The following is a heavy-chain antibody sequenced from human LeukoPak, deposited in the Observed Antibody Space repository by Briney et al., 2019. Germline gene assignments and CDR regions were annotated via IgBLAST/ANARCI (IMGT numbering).Heavy chain of an antibody. Sequence: GGSLRLSCAASGFTFDDYGMSWVRQAPGKGLEWVSYISSSSSYTNYADSVKGRFTISRDNAKNSLYLQMNSLRAEDTAVYYCATLYYDYVWGSYRPGDYWFDPWGQGTLVTVSS. V-gene: IGHV3-11*06. CDR1: GFTFDDYG. D-gene: IGHD3-16*02. CDR3: ATLYYDYVWGSYRPGDYWFDP. J-gene: IGHJ5*02. CDR2: ISSSSSYT.